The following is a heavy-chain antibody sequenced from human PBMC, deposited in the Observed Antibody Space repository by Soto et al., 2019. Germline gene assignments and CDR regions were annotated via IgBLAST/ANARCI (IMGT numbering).Heavy chain of an antibody. CDR3: AREGCSGGSCYPYYYYYGMDV. CDR2: INPNSGGT. V-gene: IGHV1-2*04. CDR1: GYTFTGYY. D-gene: IGHD2-15*01. Sequence: ASVKVSCKXSGYTFTGYYMHWVRQAPGQGLEWMGWINPNSGGTNYAQKFQGWVTMTRDTSISTAYMELSRLRSDDTAVYYCAREGCSGGSCYPYYYYYGMDVWGQGTTVTVSS. J-gene: IGHJ6*02.